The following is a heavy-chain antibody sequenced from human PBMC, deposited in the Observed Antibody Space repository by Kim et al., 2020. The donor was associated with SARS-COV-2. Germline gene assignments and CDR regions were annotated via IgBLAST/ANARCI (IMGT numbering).Heavy chain of an antibody. CDR2: INHSGST. CDR1: GGSFSGYY. CDR3: ARVRSSGWYAH. D-gene: IGHD6-19*01. J-gene: IGHJ5*02. V-gene: IGHV4-34*01. Sequence: SETLSLTCAVYGGSFSGYYWSWIRQPPGKGLEWIGEINHSGSTNYNPSLKSRVTISVDTSKNQFSLKLSSVTAADTAVYYCARVRSSGWYAHWGQGTLAT.